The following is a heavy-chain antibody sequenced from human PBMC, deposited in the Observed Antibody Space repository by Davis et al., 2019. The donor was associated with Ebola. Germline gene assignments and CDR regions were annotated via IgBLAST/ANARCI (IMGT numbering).Heavy chain of an antibody. CDR3: ARHSKIASSSLWFDP. CDR2: IFPGDSDT. CDR1: GYSFSNYW. V-gene: IGHV5-51*01. J-gene: IGHJ5*02. D-gene: IGHD6-6*01. Sequence: GESLKISCKGSGYSFSNYWVGWVRQMPGKGLEWMGIIFPGDSDTRYNPSFQGQVTISADNSISTAYLQWHSLKASDTAIYYCARHSKIASSSLWFDPWGQGTLVTVSS.